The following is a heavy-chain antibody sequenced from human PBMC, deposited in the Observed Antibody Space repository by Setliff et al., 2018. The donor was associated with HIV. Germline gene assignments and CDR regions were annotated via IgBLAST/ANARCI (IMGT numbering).Heavy chain of an antibody. Sequence: ASETLSLTCAVYGGSFSGFYYWSWIRQPAGKALEWIGRISTSGSTNYNPSLKSRVTISVDTSKNQFSLKVRSVTAADTAVYYCAGLGMTTVGIGDVFDIWGQGTMVTVSS. V-gene: IGHV4-59*10. D-gene: IGHD4-17*01. CDR3: AGLGMTTVGIGDVFDI. CDR2: ISTSGST. J-gene: IGHJ3*02. CDR1: GGSFSGFYY.